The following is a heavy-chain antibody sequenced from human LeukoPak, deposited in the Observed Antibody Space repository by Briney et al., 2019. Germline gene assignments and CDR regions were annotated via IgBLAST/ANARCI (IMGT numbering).Heavy chain of an antibody. Sequence: GGSLRLSCAASGFTFRNYWMSWVRQAPGTGLEWVANIKQDGSDRSYVTSVRGRFTISRDNAESSLYLQMNSLRAEDTAVYYCVRNLAVAGTCFDSWGQGTLVTASS. CDR3: VRNLAVAGTCFDS. V-gene: IGHV3-7*03. D-gene: IGHD6-19*01. CDR1: GFTFRNYW. J-gene: IGHJ4*02. CDR2: IKQDGSDR.